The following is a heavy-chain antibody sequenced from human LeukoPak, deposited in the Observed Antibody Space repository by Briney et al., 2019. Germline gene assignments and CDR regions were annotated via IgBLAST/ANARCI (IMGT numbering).Heavy chain of an antibody. D-gene: IGHD2-2*01. CDR1: GYTFTDYD. J-gene: IGHJ5*02. CDR3: ARVTSGMRYNWFDP. CDR2: IHPRSGYS. Sequence: ASVKVSCKTCGYTFTDYDVNWVRQAPGQGLEWMGYIHPRSGYSESAQRFQGRLSMTRDVSTDTAYMELSTLTSDDTAVYYCARVTSGMRYNWFDPWGQGTLIIVSS. V-gene: IGHV1-8*01.